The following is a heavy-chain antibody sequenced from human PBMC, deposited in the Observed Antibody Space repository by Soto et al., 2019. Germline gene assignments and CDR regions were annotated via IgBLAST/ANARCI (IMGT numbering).Heavy chain of an antibody. D-gene: IGHD5-18*01. V-gene: IGHV3-53*01. J-gene: IGHJ3*02. CDR2: IYSGGST. CDR3: ARVTQDGDALDI. Sequence: GGSLRLSCAASGFTVSSNYMSWVRQAPGKGLEWVSVIYSGGSTYYADSVKGGFTISRDNSKNTLSLQMNSLRAEGPAVYYGARVTQDGDALDIWGQGTRVTVSS. CDR1: GFTVSSNY.